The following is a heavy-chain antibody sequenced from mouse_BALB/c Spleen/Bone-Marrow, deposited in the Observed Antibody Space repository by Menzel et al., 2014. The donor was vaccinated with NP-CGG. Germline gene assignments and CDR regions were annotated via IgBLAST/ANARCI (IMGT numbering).Heavy chain of an antibody. D-gene: IGHD2-4*01. V-gene: IGHV3-2*02. CDR1: GYSITSDYA. Sequence: EVKLMESGPGLVKPSQSLSLTCTVTGYSITSDYAWNWIRQFPGNKLEWMGYISYSGSTSYNPSLKSRISITLDTSKNQFFLQLNSVTTEGTATYYCARYRDDHGFMDYWGQGTSVTVSS. CDR3: ARYRDDHGFMDY. J-gene: IGHJ4*01. CDR2: ISYSGST.